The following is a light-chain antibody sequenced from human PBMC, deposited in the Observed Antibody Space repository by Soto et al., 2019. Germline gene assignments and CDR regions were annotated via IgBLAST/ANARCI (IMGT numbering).Light chain of an antibody. Sequence: EVLMTQSQGTLSVSPGERDTVSCRASQSSGSNLAWYQQKPGQAPRLLIYGASTRVIGVPDRFSGGRSGTESTLTISSLQSEDIAVYFCQQYNDWPPYTFGQGTKLEIK. CDR3: QQYNDWPPYT. J-gene: IGKJ2*01. CDR1: QSSGSN. V-gene: IGKV3-15*01. CDR2: GAS.